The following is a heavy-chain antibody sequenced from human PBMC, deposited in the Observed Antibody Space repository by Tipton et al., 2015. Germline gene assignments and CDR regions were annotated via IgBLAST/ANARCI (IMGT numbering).Heavy chain of an antibody. CDR3: ARDLEHGMDV. V-gene: IGHV4-59*01. Sequence: TLSLTCTVSGASLSNYYWNWVRQPPGKGLEWIGYIYSSGSTNYAPSLESRVTMSIDTSKNQFSLRLTSVAAADTAVYYCARDLEHGMDVWGHGTTVTVSS. CDR2: IYSSGST. CDR1: GASLSNYY. D-gene: IGHD5-24*01. J-gene: IGHJ6*02.